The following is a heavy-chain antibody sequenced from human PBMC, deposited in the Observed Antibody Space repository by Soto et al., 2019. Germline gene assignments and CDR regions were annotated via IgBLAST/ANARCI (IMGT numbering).Heavy chain of an antibody. D-gene: IGHD7-27*01. J-gene: IGHJ4*02. CDR1: GGSVSSGSYY. CDR3: ARDYVTGDRFDY. CDR2: IYYSGST. V-gene: IGHV4-61*01. Sequence: SETLSLTCTVSGGSVSSGSYYWTWIRQPPGKGLEWIGYIYYSGSTHYNPSLKTRVAISIDTSKNQFSLKLSSVTAADTAMYYCARDYVTGDRFDYWGQGSLVTVSS.